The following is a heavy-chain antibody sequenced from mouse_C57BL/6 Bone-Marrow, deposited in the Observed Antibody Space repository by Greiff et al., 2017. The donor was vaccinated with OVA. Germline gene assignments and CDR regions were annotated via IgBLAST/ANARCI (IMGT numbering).Heavy chain of an antibody. CDR3: AGEITRVVATDGYFDG. CDR2: IDPSDSYT. V-gene: IGHV1-50*01. Sequence: QVQLQQPGAELVKPGASVKLSCKASGYTFTSYWMQWVKQRPGQGLEWIGEIDPSDSYTNYNQKFKGKATLTVDTSSSTAYMQLSILTSEDSAVYYGAGEITRVVATDGYFDGWGTGTTVTVSS. CDR1: GYTFTSYW. J-gene: IGHJ1*03. D-gene: IGHD1-1*01.